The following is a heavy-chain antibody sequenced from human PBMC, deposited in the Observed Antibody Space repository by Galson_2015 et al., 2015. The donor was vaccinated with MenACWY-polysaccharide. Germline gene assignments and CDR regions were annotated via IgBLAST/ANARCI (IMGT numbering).Heavy chain of an antibody. CDR1: GYTFTDYY. J-gene: IGHJ5*02. CDR2: INPNDGGT. Sequence: SVKVSCKASGYTFTDYYIHWVRQAPGQGLEWMGWINPNDGGTSYAQKFQGLVTMTRDTSITTAYMELTRLISGDTAVYYCAKNHLGGTGWFDPWGQGTLVVVSS. V-gene: IGHV1-2*04. D-gene: IGHD3-10*01. CDR3: AKNHLGGTGWFDP.